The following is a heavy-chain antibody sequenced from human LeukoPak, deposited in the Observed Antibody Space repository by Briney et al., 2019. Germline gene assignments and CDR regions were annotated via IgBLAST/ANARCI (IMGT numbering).Heavy chain of an antibody. CDR3: AKPYDFWSGYWGYFDY. Sequence: GGSLRLSCAASGFTFSSYGTHWVRQAPGKGLEWVAFIRYDGSNKYYADSVKGRFSISRDNSKNTLYLQMNSLRAEDTAVYYCAKPYDFWSGYWGYFDYWSQGTLVTVSS. V-gene: IGHV3-30*02. CDR2: IRYDGSNK. J-gene: IGHJ4*02. CDR1: GFTFSSYG. D-gene: IGHD3-3*01.